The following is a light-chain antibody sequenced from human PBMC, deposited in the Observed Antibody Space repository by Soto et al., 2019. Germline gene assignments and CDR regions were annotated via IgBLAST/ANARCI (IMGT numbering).Light chain of an antibody. CDR1: SGSVSTSYY. Sequence: QTVVTQEPSFSVSPGGTVTLTCGLSSGSVSTSYYPGWYQQTPGQAPRTLIYNTNTRSSGVPDRFSGSILGTKAALTITGAQADDESDYYCVLFMGSGTWVFGGGTKVTVL. J-gene: IGLJ2*01. CDR2: NTN. V-gene: IGLV8-61*01. CDR3: VLFMGSGTWV.